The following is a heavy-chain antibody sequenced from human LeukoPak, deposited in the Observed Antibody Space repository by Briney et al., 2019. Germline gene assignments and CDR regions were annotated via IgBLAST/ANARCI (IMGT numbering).Heavy chain of an antibody. CDR3: ARTTSILHYYYYYMDV. J-gene: IGHJ6*03. CDR2: INHSGST. D-gene: IGHD6-6*01. Sequence: SETLSLTCAVYGGSFSGYYWSWIRQPPGKGLEWIGEINHSGSTNYNPSLESRVTISVDTSKNQFSLKLSSVTAADTAVYYCARTTSILHYYYYYMDVWGKGTTVTVSS. CDR1: GGSFSGYY. V-gene: IGHV4-34*01.